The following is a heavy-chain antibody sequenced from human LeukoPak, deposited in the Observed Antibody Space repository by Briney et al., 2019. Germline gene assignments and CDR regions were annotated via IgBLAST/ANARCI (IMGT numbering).Heavy chain of an antibody. CDR1: GGTFSSYA. CDR2: IIPILGIA. J-gene: IGHJ4*02. CDR3: ASAVMATILSRSLDY. V-gene: IGHV1-69*04. Sequence: ASVKVSCKASGGTFSSYAISWVRQAPGQGLEWMGRIIPILGIANYAQKFQGRVTITADKSTSTAYMELSSLRSEDTAVYYCASAVMATILSRSLDYWGQGTLVTVSS. D-gene: IGHD5-24*01.